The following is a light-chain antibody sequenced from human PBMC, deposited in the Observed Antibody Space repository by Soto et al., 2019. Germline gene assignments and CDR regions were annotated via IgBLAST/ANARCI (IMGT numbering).Light chain of an antibody. CDR2: GAS. CDR1: QSVINNY. Sequence: EIVLTQSPGTLSLSPGERATLSCRASQSVINNYLAWYQQKPGQAPRLLIYGASSRATGIPDRFSGSGSGTDFTLIISRLEPEDFAVYYRQKYNNSHPNTFGQVTRLEIE. J-gene: IGKJ5*01. CDR3: QKYNNSHPNT. V-gene: IGKV3-20*01.